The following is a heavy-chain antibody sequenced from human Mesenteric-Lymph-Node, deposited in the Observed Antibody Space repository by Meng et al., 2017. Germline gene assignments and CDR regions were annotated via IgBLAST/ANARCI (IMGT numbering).Heavy chain of an antibody. Sequence: ASVKVSCKASGGTFSSYAISWVRQAPGQGLEWMGIVNPSGGSTSYAQKFQGRVTMTRDTSTSTVYMELSSLRSEDTAVYYCARDLTMVRGVTRYYYYYGMDVWGQGTTVTVSS. CDR2: VNPSGGST. V-gene: IGHV1-46*01. CDR3: ARDLTMVRGVTRYYYYYGMDV. D-gene: IGHD3-10*01. CDR1: GGTFSSYA. J-gene: IGHJ6*02.